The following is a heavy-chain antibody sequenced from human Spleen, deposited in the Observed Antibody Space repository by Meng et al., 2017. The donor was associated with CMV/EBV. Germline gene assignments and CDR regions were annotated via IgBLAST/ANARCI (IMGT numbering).Heavy chain of an antibody. CDR2: IYQSGST. CDR1: DYSISSGYY. D-gene: IGHD6-13*01. V-gene: IGHV4-38-2*02. J-gene: IGHJ4*02. Sequence: SETLSLTCTVSDYSISSGYYWGWIRQPPGKGLEWIGSIYQSGSTDYNPSLKSRVTISVDTSKNQVSLKLSSVTAAYTAVYYCANRPGIAPFYFDFWGQGTLVTVSS. CDR3: ANRPGIAPFYFDF.